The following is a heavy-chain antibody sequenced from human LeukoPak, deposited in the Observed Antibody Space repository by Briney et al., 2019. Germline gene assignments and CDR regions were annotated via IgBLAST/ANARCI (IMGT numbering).Heavy chain of an antibody. CDR3: SRGGYIYGGHNWFDP. Sequence: PSETLSLICTVSGDSMSSYFWSWIRQPPGKGLEWIGYISNSGSTNYNPSLKSRVTISVDTSKNQFSLRLSSVTAADTAVYYCSRGGYIYGGHNWFDPWGQGTLVTVSS. V-gene: IGHV4-59*01. CDR1: GDSMSSYF. J-gene: IGHJ5*02. CDR2: ISNSGST. D-gene: IGHD5-18*01.